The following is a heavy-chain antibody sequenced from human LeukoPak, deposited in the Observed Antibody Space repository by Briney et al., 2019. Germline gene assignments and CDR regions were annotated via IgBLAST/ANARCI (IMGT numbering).Heavy chain of an antibody. J-gene: IGHJ6*02. CDR1: GFPFSAAA. CDR2: INSDGSST. CDR3: ARMVRRGEYYYYGMDV. D-gene: IGHD2-8*01. Sequence: GGSLRLSCAASGFPFSAAAMTWVRQAPGKGLVWVSRINSDGSSTSYADSVKGRFTISRDNAKNTLYLQMNSLRAEDTAVYYCARMVRRGEYYYYGMDVWGQGTTVTVSS. V-gene: IGHV3-74*01.